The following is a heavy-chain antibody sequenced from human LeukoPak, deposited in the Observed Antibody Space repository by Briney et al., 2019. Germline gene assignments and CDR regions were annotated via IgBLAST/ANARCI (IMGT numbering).Heavy chain of an antibody. J-gene: IGHJ4*02. CDR1: GFTFSSYW. Sequence: PGGSLRLSCAASGFTFSSYWMSWVRQAPGKGLEWVANIKQDGSEKYYVDSVKGRFTISRDNAKNSLYLQMNSLRAEDTAVYYCARDPTIFGVVIVGDYWGQGTLVTVSS. D-gene: IGHD3-3*01. CDR3: ARDPTIFGVVIVGDY. CDR2: IKQDGSEK. V-gene: IGHV3-7*01.